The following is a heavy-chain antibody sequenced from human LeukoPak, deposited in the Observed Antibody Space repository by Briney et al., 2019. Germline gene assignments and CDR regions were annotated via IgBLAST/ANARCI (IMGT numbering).Heavy chain of an antibody. V-gene: IGHV4-34*01. D-gene: IGHD4-17*01. J-gene: IGHJ4*02. CDR3: ARGTLTTMTNVLFDY. CDR1: GPGSFIGYY. CDR2: VNHNGIT. Sequence: SATLSLTCAVSGPGSFIGYYWSWIRQPPGRGLEWIGEVNHNGITNYNPSLKSRLTISLGTSKNQFSLNLTSVTAADSAVYYCARGTLTTMTNVLFDYWDQGSLVTVSS.